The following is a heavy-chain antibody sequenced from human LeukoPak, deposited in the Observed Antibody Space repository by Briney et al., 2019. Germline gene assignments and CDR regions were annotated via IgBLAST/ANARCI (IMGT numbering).Heavy chain of an antibody. CDR3: ARVRGSDFWSGYYTGMFNY. CDR2: IDPNSGGT. CDR1: GYTFSQYG. D-gene: IGHD3-3*01. V-gene: IGHV1-2*02. Sequence: GASVKVSCRASGYTFSQYGISWVRQAPGQGLEWMGWIDPNSGGTNYAQKFQGRVTMTRDTSISTAYMELSRLRSDDTAVYYCARVRGSDFWSGYYTGMFNYWGQGTLVTVSS. J-gene: IGHJ4*02.